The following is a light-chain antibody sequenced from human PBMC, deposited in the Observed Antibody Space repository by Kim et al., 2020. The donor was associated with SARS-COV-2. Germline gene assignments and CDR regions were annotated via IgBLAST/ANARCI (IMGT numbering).Light chain of an antibody. Sequence: EIVLTQSPGTLSLSPGERATLSCRASQSLSSYLAWYQQKPGQAPRLLIYGTSSRATGIPDRFSGSGSGTDFTLTISRLEPEDFAVFYCQQYASSPLTFGRGTKVDIK. J-gene: IGKJ4*01. CDR1: QSLSSY. V-gene: IGKV3-20*01. CDR2: GTS. CDR3: QQYASSPLT.